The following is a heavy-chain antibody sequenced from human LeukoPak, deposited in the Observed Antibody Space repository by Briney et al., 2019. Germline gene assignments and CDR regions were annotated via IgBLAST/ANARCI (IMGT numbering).Heavy chain of an antibody. CDR2: IIPIFGTA. V-gene: IGHV1-69*05. J-gene: IGHJ5*02. CDR1: GGTFSSYA. CDR3: ARGPEERYCSGGSCYRNWFDP. Sequence: SVKVSCKASGGTFSSYAISWVRQAPGQGLEWMGGIIPIFGTANYAQKFQGRVTITTDESTSTAYMELSSLRSEDTAVYYCARGPEERYCSGGSCYRNWFDPWGQGTLVTVSS. D-gene: IGHD2-15*01.